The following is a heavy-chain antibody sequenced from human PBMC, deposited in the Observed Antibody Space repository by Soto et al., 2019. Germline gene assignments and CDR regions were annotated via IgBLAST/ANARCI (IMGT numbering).Heavy chain of an antibody. Sequence: SETLSHTCTVSGGSISSSSYYWGWIRQPPGKGLEWIGSIYYSGSTYYNPSLKSRVTISVDTSKNQFSLKLSSVTAADTAVYYCARDPGYSYGYDYYYGMDVWGQGTTVTVSS. D-gene: IGHD5-18*01. CDR2: IYYSGST. J-gene: IGHJ6*02. CDR3: ARDPGYSYGYDYYYGMDV. V-gene: IGHV4-39*07. CDR1: GGSISSSSYY.